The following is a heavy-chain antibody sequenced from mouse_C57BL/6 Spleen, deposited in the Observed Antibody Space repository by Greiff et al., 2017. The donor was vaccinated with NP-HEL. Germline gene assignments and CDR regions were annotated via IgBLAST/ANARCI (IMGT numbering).Heavy chain of an antibody. J-gene: IGHJ4*01. D-gene: IGHD2-4*01. CDR1: GYAFSSSW. CDR2: IYPGDGDT. Sequence: QVQLQQSGPELVKPGASVKISCKASGYAFSSSWMNWVKQRPGKGLEWIGRIYPGDGDTNYNGKFKGKATLTADKSSSTAYMQLSSLTSEDSAVYFCARMEYYDYGRGYAMDYWGQGTSVTVSS. CDR3: ARMEYYDYGRGYAMDY. V-gene: IGHV1-82*01.